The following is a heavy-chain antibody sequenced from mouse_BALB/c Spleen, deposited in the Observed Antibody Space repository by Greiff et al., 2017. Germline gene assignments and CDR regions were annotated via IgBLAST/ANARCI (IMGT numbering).Heavy chain of an antibody. Sequence: VQLQQSGAELMKPGASVKISCKATGYTFSSYWIEWVKQRPGHGLEWIGEILPGSGSTNYNEKFKGKATFTADTSSNTAYMQLSSLTSEDSAVYYCARGIHYYGYGYAMDYWGQGTSVTVSS. D-gene: IGHD1-2*01. V-gene: IGHV1-9*01. CDR3: ARGIHYYGYGYAMDY. J-gene: IGHJ4*01. CDR2: ILPGSGST. CDR1: GYTFSSYW.